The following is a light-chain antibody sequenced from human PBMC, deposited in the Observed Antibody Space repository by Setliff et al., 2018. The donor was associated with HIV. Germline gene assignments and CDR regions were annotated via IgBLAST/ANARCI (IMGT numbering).Light chain of an antibody. J-gene: IGLJ1*01. V-gene: IGLV1-40*01. CDR3: CSSAGTYTSFFV. Sequence: QSVLTQPPSVSGAPGQRVTVSCTGSSSNLGAGYDVHWYQQLPGTAPKLLIYGNSRRASGVPDRFSGSKSGSSASLSIAGLQAEDEADYYCCSSAGTYTSFFVFGTGTKVTVL. CDR1: SSNLGAGYD. CDR2: GNS.